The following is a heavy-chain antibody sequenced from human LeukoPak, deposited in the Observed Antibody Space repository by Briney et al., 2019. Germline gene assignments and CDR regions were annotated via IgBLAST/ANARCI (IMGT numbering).Heavy chain of an antibody. CDR1: GFTFSSYE. J-gene: IGHJ6*04. CDR2: ISSSGSTI. CDR3: AELGITMIGGV. D-gene: IGHD3-10*02. Sequence: PGGSLRLSCAASGFTFSSYETNWTRQAPGKGLEWVSYISSSGSTIYYADSVKGRFTISRDNAKNSLYLQMNSLRAEDTAVYYCAELGITMIGGVWGKGATVTISS. V-gene: IGHV3-48*03.